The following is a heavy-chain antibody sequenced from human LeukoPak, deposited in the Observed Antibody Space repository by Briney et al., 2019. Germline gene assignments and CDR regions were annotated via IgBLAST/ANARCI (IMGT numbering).Heavy chain of an antibody. J-gene: IGHJ4*02. CDR2: ITSDGRST. Sequence: VRTLRLSCAASVFTLSSYWMHWGPDTPRKGLVRVSRITSDGRSTSYADSVKGRFTISRDNAKNTLYLQLNSLRAEDTAVYSCAKTYSSSWYPLGYWSQGTLVTVSS. D-gene: IGHD6-13*01. CDR3: AKTYSSSWYPLGY. V-gene: IGHV3-74*01. CDR1: VFTLSSYW.